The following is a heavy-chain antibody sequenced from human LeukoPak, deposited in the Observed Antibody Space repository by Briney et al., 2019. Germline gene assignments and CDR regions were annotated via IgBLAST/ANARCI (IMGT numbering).Heavy chain of an antibody. J-gene: IGHJ3*02. V-gene: IGHV1-69*06. CDR2: IIPIFGTA. Sequence: SVKVSCKASGGTFSSYAISWVRQAPGQGLEWMGGIIPIFGTANYAQKFQGRVTITADKSTSAAYMELSSLRSEDTAVYYCARGYCSGGSCSPFDIWGQGTMVTVSS. D-gene: IGHD2-15*01. CDR1: GGTFSSYA. CDR3: ARGYCSGGSCSPFDI.